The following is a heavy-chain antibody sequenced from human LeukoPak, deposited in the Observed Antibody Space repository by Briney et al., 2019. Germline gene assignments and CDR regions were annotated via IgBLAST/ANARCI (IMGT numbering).Heavy chain of an antibody. CDR3: ARRLRYTVGVYYYYMDV. J-gene: IGHJ6*03. CDR1: GGSISRYY. Sequence: SETLSLTCTISGGSISRYYWTWIRQPPGKGLEWIGYIYYSGSTKYNPSLKSRVTISLDTSKNQFSLKLSSVTAADTAVYYCARRLRYTVGVYYYYMDVWGKGTTVTISS. CDR2: IYYSGST. V-gene: IGHV4-59*12. D-gene: IGHD5-12*01.